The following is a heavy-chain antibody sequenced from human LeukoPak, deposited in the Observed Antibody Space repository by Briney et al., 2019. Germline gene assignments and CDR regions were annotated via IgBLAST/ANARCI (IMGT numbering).Heavy chain of an antibody. Sequence: ASVKVSRKASGYTLTELSMHWVRQAPGKGLEWMGGFDPEDGETIYAQKFQGRVTMTEDTSTDTAYMELSSLRSEDTAVYYCATAIPVGLAAYYFDYWGQGTLVTVSS. CDR3: ATAIPVGLAAYYFDY. CDR2: FDPEDGET. V-gene: IGHV1-24*01. CDR1: GYTLTELS. J-gene: IGHJ4*02. D-gene: IGHD3-10*01.